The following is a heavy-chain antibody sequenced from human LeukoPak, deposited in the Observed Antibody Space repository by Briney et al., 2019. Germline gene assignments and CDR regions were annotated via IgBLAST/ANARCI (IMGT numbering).Heavy chain of an antibody. Sequence: GGSLRLSCAASGFTFDDYGMSWVRQAPGKGLEWVSGINWNGGSAGYADSVKGRFTISRDNAKNSLYLQMNSLRAEDTAVYYCASALPPDHFDFWGQGTLVTVSS. CDR3: ASALPPDHFDF. CDR1: GFTFDDYG. J-gene: IGHJ4*02. CDR2: INWNGGSA. V-gene: IGHV3-20*04.